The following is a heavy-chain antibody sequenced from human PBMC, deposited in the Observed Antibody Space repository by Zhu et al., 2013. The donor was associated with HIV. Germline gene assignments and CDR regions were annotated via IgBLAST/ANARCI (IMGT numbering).Heavy chain of an antibody. V-gene: IGHV1-18*04. J-gene: IGHJ3*01. CDR2: MSAVNGNT. Sequence: QVQLVQSGPEMKKAGASLKVSCTASGYTFTAYGVAWVRQAPGQGLEWIGWMSAVNGNTNYAQKFQGRVTMTRDTSTHTAHMELRSLRFDDTGIYYCAREERALDVWGQGDNGHRLL. CDR1: GYTFTAYG. CDR3: AREERALDV.